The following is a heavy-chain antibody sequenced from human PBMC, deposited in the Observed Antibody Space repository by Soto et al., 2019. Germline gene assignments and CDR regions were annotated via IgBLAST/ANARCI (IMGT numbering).Heavy chain of an antibody. CDR3: ARTRTFSLGFYYYGMDV. Sequence: PGESLKISCKGSEYSFSSHWIGWVRQMPGKGLEWMGIIHPRDSDTRYSPSFHGQVTISADKSTSTAYLQWSSLKASDTAMYYCARTRTFSLGFYYYGMDVWRQGTMATVSS. CDR1: EYSFSSHW. J-gene: IGHJ6*02. V-gene: IGHV5-51*01. D-gene: IGHD3-3*02. CDR2: IHPRDSDT.